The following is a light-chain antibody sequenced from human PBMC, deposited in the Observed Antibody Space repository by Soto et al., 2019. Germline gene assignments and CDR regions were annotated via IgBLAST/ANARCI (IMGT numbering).Light chain of an antibody. V-gene: IGKV3-20*01. CDR3: QQFSSYPLT. J-gene: IGKJ4*01. CDR2: DAS. Sequence: ESVLTQSPGTLSLSPGERATLSCRASQSVPGKFLAWYQQKPGQAPRLLIYDASSRATGIPDRFSGGGSGTDFTLTISRLEPEDFAVYYCQQFSSYPLTFGGGTKVDIK. CDR1: QSVPGKF.